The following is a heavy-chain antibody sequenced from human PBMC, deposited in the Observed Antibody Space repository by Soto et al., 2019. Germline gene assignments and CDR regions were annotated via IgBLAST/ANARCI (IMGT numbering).Heavy chain of an antibody. CDR3: ARGPSADKIDF. CDR2: IYNSGST. V-gene: IGHV4-30-4*01. Sequence: QVQLQESGPGLVEPSQTLSLTCTVSGGSVSSGGYFWSWIRQPPGEGLEWIGHIYNSGSTYSNPSHRRRVTISVDPSKSQCSLKLSSVTAADTAVYYCARGPSADKIDFWGQGTLVTVSS. CDR1: GGSVSSGGYF. J-gene: IGHJ4*02. D-gene: IGHD3-3*01.